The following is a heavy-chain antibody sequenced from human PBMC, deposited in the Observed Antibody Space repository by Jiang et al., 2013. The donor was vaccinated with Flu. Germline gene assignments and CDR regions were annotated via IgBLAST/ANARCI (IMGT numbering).Heavy chain of an antibody. CDR2: ISVFNGNT. CDR3: IRGGSGSYCPDY. D-gene: IGHD3-10*01. Sequence: GAEVKKPGASVKVSCRASGYIFTSYSITWVRQAPGQGLEWMGWISVFNGNTNYAQKFQGRVTMTTDTSTSTAYMELRNLRSDDTAVYYCIRGGSGSYCPDYWGQGALLTVSS. CDR1: GYIFTSYS. V-gene: IGHV1-18*01. J-gene: IGHJ4*02.